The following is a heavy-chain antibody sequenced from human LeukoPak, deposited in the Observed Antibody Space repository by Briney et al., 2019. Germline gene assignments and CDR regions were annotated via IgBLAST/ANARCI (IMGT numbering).Heavy chain of an antibody. D-gene: IGHD2-2*02. CDR1: GYTFTGYY. V-gene: IGHV1-2*02. Sequence: ASVKVSCKASGYTFTGYYMHWVRQAPGQGPEWMGWINPNSGGTNYAQKLQGRVTMTRDTSISTAYMELSSLRSDDTAVYYCATDRGYCSSTSCYTEEYRPGSFDYWGQGNLVTVSS. J-gene: IGHJ4*02. CDR2: INPNSGGT. CDR3: ATDRGYCSSTSCYTEEYRPGSFDY.